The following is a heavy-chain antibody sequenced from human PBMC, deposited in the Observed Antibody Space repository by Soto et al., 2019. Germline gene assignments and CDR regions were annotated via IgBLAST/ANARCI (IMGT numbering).Heavy chain of an antibody. Sequence: EMQLLESGGGLVQPGGSLRLSCAASGFSFSSYAMSWVRQAPGKGLEWVSAISGSGGSTYYADSVKGRLTISRDNSKNTLFLQMNTLRAEDTALYYCAKDHWGSYSGQGTLVTVSS. V-gene: IGHV3-23*01. CDR1: GFSFSSYA. CDR2: ISGSGGST. J-gene: IGHJ4*02. CDR3: AKDHWGSY. D-gene: IGHD3-16*01.